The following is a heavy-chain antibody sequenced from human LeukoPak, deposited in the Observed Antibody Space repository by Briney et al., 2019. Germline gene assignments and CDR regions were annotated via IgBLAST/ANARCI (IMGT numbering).Heavy chain of an antibody. CDR3: ARDLLVGAEVVEMATIGNAFDI. CDR1: GFRFSSYA. J-gene: IGHJ3*02. Sequence: PGGSLRLSCAASGFRFSSYAMSWVRQAPGKGLEWVSASSGSGVSTYYADSVKGRFTISRDNAKNSLYLQMSSLRAEDTAVYYCARDLLVGAEVVEMATIGNAFDIWGQGTMVTVSS. D-gene: IGHD5-24*01. CDR2: SSGSGVST. V-gene: IGHV3-23*01.